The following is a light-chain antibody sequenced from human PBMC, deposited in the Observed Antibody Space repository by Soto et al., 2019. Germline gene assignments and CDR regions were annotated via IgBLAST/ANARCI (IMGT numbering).Light chain of an antibody. Sequence: VVMTQSPATLSVSPGDRATLSCRASQNVATNVAWYQQKRGQAPRLLIYGAYIRRTGVPTRLSGSGSGTDFGLTINGLESEDFGVFYCYQYNYGLPRFGRWARVQV. V-gene: IGKV3-15*01. J-gene: IGKJ1*01. CDR3: YQYNYGLPR. CDR1: QNVATN. CDR2: GAY.